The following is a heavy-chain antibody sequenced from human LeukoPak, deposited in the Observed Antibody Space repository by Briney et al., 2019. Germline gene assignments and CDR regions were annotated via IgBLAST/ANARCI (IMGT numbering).Heavy chain of an antibody. CDR1: GGSISSGGYY. D-gene: IGHD2-15*01. V-gene: IGHV4-31*03. CDR2: IYYSGST. CDR3: ARVSPGGSPYFDY. Sequence: SQTLSLTCTVSGGSISSGGYYWSWIRQHPGKGLEWIGYIYYSGSTYYNPSLKSRVTISVDTSKNQFYLKLSSVTAADTAVYYCARVSPGGSPYFDYWGQGTLVTVSS. J-gene: IGHJ4*02.